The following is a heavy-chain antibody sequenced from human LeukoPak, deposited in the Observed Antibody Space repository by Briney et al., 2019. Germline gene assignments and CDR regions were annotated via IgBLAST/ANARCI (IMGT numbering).Heavy chain of an antibody. CDR3: ARSMRDYYGSGSYYRFDP. CDR1: GGSISSRGYS. CDR2: MYHRGST. V-gene: IGHV4-30-2*01. Sequence: SETLSLTCAVSGGSISSRGYSWSWIRQPPGKGLEWSGYMYHRGSTYYSPSLKGRVPISVDRSKDQCSLKLSSVTAADTAVYYCARSMRDYYGSGSYYRFDPWGQGTLVTVSS. D-gene: IGHD3-10*01. J-gene: IGHJ5*02.